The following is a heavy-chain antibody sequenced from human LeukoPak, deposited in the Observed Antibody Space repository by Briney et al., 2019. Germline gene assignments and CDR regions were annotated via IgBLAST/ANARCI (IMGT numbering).Heavy chain of an antibody. CDR3: ARKGPSAAATVDY. CDR2: TYYSGST. CDR1: GGSISSYY. J-gene: IGHJ4*02. V-gene: IGHV4-59*01. D-gene: IGHD6-13*01. Sequence: ASETLSLTCTVSGGSISSYYWSWIRQPPGKGLEWIGYTYYSGSTNYKPSLKSRVTISVDTSKNQFSLKLTSVTAADTAVYYCARKGPSAAATVDYWGQGTLVTVSS.